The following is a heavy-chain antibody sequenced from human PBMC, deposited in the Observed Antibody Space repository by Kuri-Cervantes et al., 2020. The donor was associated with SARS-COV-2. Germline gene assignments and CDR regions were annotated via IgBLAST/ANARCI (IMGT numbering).Heavy chain of an antibody. CDR1: GFTFSSYA. D-gene: IGHD3-22*01. Sequence: GESLKISCAASGFTFSSYAMSWVRQAPGKGLEWVSAISGSGGSTYYADSVKGRFTISRDNSKNTLYLQMNSLRAEDTAVYYCAKYLGYYYDRSGYYYELYYYYGMDVWGQGTTVTVSS. V-gene: IGHV3-23*01. CDR3: AKYLGYYYDRSGYYYELYYYYGMDV. J-gene: IGHJ6*02. CDR2: ISGSGGST.